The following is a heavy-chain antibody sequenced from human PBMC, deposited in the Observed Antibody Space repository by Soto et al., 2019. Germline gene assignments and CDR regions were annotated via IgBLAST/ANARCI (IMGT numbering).Heavy chain of an antibody. J-gene: IGHJ5*01. CDR3: ARAAPTGRGRGYQLLEYNWFDP. CDR1: GGTFSSYT. Sequence: SVKVSCKASGGTFSSYTISWVRQAPGQGLEWMGRIIPILGIANYAQKFQGRVTITADKSTSTAYMELSSLRSEDTAVYYCARAAPTGRGRGYQLLEYNWFDPWGQGTLVTVSS. V-gene: IGHV1-69*02. CDR2: IIPILGIA. D-gene: IGHD2-2*01.